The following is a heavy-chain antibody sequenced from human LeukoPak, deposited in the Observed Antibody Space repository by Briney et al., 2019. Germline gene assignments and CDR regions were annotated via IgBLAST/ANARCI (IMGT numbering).Heavy chain of an antibody. CDR2: INTKRGDT. CDR3: AREKEPIEALRYSKSYFDY. D-gene: IGHD3-9*01. V-gene: IGHV1-2*02. Sequence: ASVKVSCKASGYTFIGYYIHWVRQAPGQGLEWMGWINTKRGDTNSAQNLQDRVTLTRDTSISTAYMELSSLRSDDTAVYFCAREKEPIEALRYSKSYFDYWGQGTLVTVSS. J-gene: IGHJ4*02. CDR1: GYTFIGYY.